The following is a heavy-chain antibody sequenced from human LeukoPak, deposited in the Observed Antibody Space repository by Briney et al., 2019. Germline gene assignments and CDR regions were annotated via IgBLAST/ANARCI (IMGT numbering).Heavy chain of an antibody. CDR3: AKLHDYGDYYFDY. V-gene: IGHV3-23*01. CDR1: GFTFSSYA. D-gene: IGHD4-17*01. Sequence: GESLRLSCAASGFTFSSYAMSWVRQAPGKGLEWVSAISGSGGSTYYADSVKGRFTISRDNSKNTLYLQMNSLRAEDTAVYYCAKLHDYGDYYFDYWGQGTLVTVSS. CDR2: ISGSGGST. J-gene: IGHJ4*02.